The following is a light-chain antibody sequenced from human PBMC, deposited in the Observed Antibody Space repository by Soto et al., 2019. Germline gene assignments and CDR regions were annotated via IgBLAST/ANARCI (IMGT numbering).Light chain of an antibody. CDR1: QSLLHTDGKTY. V-gene: IGKV2D-29*01. CDR2: EVF. J-gene: IGKJ4*01. Sequence: DVVMTQTPLSLSVTPGQPASISCKSSQSLLHTDGKTYLYWYLQKPGHPPQLLIYEVFNRFSGVPDWFSGSGSGTDFTLKISRVEAEDVGTYYCMQTIQPLLTFGGGTKVEI. CDR3: MQTIQPLLT.